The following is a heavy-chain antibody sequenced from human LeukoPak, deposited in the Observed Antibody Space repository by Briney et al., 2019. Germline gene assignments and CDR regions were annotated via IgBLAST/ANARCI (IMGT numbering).Heavy chain of an antibody. J-gene: IGHJ5*02. CDR2: ISSSGTII. D-gene: IGHD1-26*01. V-gene: IGHV3-48*03. Sequence: GGSLRLSCAASGFTFSSYEMNWVRQAPGKGLEWVSYISSSGTIIDYTDSVKGRFTISRDNAKNSLYLQMNSLRAEDAAVYYCARGGRSGSPWGQGTLVTVSS. CDR3: ARGGRSGSP. CDR1: GFTFSSYE.